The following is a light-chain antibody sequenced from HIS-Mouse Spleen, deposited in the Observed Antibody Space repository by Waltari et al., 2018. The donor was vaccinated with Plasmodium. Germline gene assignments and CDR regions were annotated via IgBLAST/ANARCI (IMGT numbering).Light chain of an antibody. CDR1: QSVSSN. CDR3: QQYNNGPT. CDR2: GAS. J-gene: IGKJ5*01. Sequence: EIVMTQSPATLSVSPGERATLSCRASQSVSSNLAWYQQKPGQAPRLLIYGASTRATGIPARFSGSGSGTEFTLTMSSMQSEDFAVYYCQQYNNGPTFGQGTRLEIK. V-gene: IGKV3-15*01.